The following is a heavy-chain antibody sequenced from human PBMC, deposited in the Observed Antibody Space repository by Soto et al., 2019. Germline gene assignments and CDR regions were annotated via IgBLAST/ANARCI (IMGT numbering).Heavy chain of an antibody. CDR1: GFTFSSYA. CDR2: ISGSGGST. Sequence: GESLKISCAASGFTFSSYAMSWVRQAPGKGLEWVSAISGSGGSTYYADSVKGRFTISRDNSKNTLYLQMNSLRAEDTAVYYCAKDPPFVTTVRFDYWGQGTLVTVSS. V-gene: IGHV3-23*01. D-gene: IGHD4-17*01. J-gene: IGHJ4*02. CDR3: AKDPPFVTTVRFDY.